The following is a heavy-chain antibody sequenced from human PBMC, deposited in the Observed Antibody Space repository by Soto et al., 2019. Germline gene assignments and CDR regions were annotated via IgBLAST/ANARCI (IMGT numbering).Heavy chain of an antibody. D-gene: IGHD3-10*01. CDR1: GGSISSSSYY. CDR2: IYYSGST. J-gene: IGHJ5*02. CDR3: ARLQLLWFGELRPPQRANWFDP. Sequence: ETLSLTCTVSGGSISSSSYYWGWIRQPPGKGLEWIGSIYYSGSTYYNPSLKSRVTISVDTSKNQFSLKLSSVTAADTAVYYCARLQLLWFGELRPPQRANWFDPWGQGTLVTVSS. V-gene: IGHV4-39*01.